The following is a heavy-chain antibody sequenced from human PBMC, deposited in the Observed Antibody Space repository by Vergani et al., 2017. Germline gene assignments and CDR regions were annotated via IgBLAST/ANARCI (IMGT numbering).Heavy chain of an antibody. CDR3: ARSQVYCSSPSCLGWFDP. CDR2: IYYSGST. CDR1: GGSISSYY. J-gene: IGHJ5*02. Sequence: QVQLQESGPGLAKPSETLSLICTVSGGSISSYYWSWIRQPPGKGLEWIGYIYYSGSTNYNPSFKSRVTISVDTSKNQFSLKLSSVTAAATAVYYCARSQVYCSSPSCLGWFDPGGQGTLVTVSS. V-gene: IGHV4-59*01. D-gene: IGHD2-2*01.